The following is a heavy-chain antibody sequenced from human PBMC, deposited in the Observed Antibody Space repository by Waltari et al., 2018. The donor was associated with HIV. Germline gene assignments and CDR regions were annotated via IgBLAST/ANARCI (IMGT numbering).Heavy chain of an antibody. CDR1: GSSITSGYS. CDR2: IHYNGRA. CDR3: ARDWGVTTGPFDF. Sequence: QVQLQESGPGLVQTLETLSLTCAVSGSSITSGYSWAWIRQSPGKGREWIATIHYNGRADYNPSLGGRVLVSLDPSKNQFSLKMRYVTAADTAIYYCARDWGVTTGPFDFWGQGTQVTVSS. D-gene: IGHD4-4*01. J-gene: IGHJ4*02. V-gene: IGHV4-38-2*02.